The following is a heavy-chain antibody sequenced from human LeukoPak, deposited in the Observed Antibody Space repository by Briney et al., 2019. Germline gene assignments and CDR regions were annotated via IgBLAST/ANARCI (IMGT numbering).Heavy chain of an antibody. Sequence: PSETLSLTCTVSGGSISSSSYYWGWIRQPPGKGLEWIGSIYYSGSTYYNPSLKSRVTISVDTSKNQFSLKLSSVTAADTAVYYCARGPTGFGIAGPYGMDVWGQGTTVTVSS. CDR1: GGSISSSSYY. CDR3: ARGPTGFGIAGPYGMDV. V-gene: IGHV4-39*07. J-gene: IGHJ6*02. D-gene: IGHD6-13*01. CDR2: IYYSGST.